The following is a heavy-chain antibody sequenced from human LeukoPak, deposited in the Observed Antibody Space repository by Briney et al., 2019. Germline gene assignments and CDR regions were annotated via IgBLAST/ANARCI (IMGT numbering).Heavy chain of an antibody. CDR3: ARVNTAMVFDY. Sequence: ASVKVSCKASGGTFSSYAISWARQAPGQGLEWMGGIIPIFGTANHAQKFQGRVTITADESTSTAYMELGSLRSEDTAVYYCARVNTAMVFDYWGQGTLVTVSS. CDR2: IIPIFGTA. V-gene: IGHV1-69*01. D-gene: IGHD5-18*01. CDR1: GGTFSSYA. J-gene: IGHJ4*02.